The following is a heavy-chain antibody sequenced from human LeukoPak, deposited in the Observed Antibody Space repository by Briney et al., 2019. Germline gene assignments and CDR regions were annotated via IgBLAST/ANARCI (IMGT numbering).Heavy chain of an antibody. CDR3: AREVAAARFDY. Sequence: ASVKVSCKASGGTFSSYAISWVRQAPGQGLEWMGRTIPIFGTANYAQKFQGRVTITTDESTSTAYMELSSLRSEDTAVYYCAREVAAARFDYWGQGTLVTVSS. D-gene: IGHD6-13*01. CDR2: TIPIFGTA. CDR1: GGTFSSYA. V-gene: IGHV1-69*05. J-gene: IGHJ4*02.